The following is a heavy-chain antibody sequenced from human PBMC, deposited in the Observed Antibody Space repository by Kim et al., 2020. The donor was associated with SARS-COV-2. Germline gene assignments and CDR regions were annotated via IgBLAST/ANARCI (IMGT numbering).Heavy chain of an antibody. CDR3: AKDGGYYGNWFDP. V-gene: IGHV3-33*06. Sequence: YANSVKGRFTISRDNSKNTLYLQMNSLRAEDTAVYYCAKDGGYYGNWFDPWGQGTLVTVSS. D-gene: IGHD3-10*01. J-gene: IGHJ5*02.